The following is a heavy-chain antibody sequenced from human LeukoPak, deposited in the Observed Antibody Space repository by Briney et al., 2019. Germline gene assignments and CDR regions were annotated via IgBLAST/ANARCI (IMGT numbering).Heavy chain of an antibody. V-gene: IGHV1-69*04. CDR3: ARDRGGSSGWDDAFDI. CDR2: IIPILGIA. D-gene: IGHD6-19*01. J-gene: IGHJ3*02. Sequence: ASVNVSCKASGGTFSSYAISWVRQAPGQGLGWMGRIIPILGIANYAQKFQGRVTITADKSTSTAYMELSSLRSEDTAVYYCARDRGGSSGWDDAFDIWGQGTMVTVSS. CDR1: GGTFSSYA.